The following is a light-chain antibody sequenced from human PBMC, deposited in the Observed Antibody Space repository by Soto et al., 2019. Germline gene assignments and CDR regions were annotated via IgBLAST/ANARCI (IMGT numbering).Light chain of an antibody. CDR2: GAS. J-gene: IGKJ2*01. CDR3: RQYGSSPSYT. CDR1: QSVSSSSY. V-gene: IGKV3-20*01. Sequence: EIVLTQSPGTLPLSPGERATLSCRASQSVSSSSYLAWYQQKPGQAPRLLIYGASSRAPGIPDRFSGSGSATDFTLTISRLEPEDFAVYYCRQYGSSPSYTFGQGTKLEIK.